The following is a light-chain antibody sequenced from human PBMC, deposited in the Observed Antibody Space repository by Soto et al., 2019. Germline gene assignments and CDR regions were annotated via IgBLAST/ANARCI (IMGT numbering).Light chain of an antibody. Sequence: EKVLKKSPGTLSLTKGARATLSCRASQSVSSNLAWYQQKPGQAPSLLIYGASTRATGIPARFSGSGSGTEFTLTISRLEPEDFAVYDCQQYGSSITFGQGTRLEI. V-gene: IGKV3-20*01. J-gene: IGKJ5*01. CDR2: GAS. CDR1: QSVSSN. CDR3: QQYGSSIT.